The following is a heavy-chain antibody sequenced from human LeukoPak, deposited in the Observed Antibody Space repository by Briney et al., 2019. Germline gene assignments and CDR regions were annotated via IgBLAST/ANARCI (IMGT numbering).Heavy chain of an antibody. V-gene: IGHV4-61*01. D-gene: IGHD2-2*01. Sequence: SETLSLTCTVSGGSFSSGSYYWSSVRQPPGTGLEWIGYIYYSGSTNYNPSLKSRVTISVDTSKNQFSLKLSSVTAADTAVYYCARYARGVVVPAASIYYGMDVWGKGTTVTVSS. CDR2: IYYSGST. J-gene: IGHJ6*04. CDR1: GGSFSSGSYY. CDR3: ARYARGVVVPAASIYYGMDV.